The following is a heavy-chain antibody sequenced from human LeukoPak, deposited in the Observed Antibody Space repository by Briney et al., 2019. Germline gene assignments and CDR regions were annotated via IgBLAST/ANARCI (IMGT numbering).Heavy chain of an antibody. CDR3: ARDHRGVTLYSYGTAGAFDI. CDR1: GGTFSSYA. CDR2: INPIFGTA. V-gene: IGHV1-69*13. Sequence: SVKVSCKASGGTFSSYAISWVRQAPGQGLEWMGGINPIFGTANYAQKFQGRVTIAADESTSTAYMELSSLRSEDTAVYYCARDHRGVTLYSYGTAGAFDIWGQGTMVTVSS. D-gene: IGHD5-18*01. J-gene: IGHJ3*02.